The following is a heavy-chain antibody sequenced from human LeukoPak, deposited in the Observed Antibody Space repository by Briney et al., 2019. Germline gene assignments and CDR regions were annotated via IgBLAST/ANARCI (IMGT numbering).Heavy chain of an antibody. D-gene: IGHD3-22*01. J-gene: IGHJ4*02. CDR2: IYYRGST. V-gene: IGHV4-61*01. Sequence: SETLSLTCNVSGGSVSSGSYFWTWIRQPPGKGLEWIGYIYYRGSTNYNPSLKSRVTISVDTSKNQFSLKLSSVTAADTAVYYCARLSGYSSGHYYSDYWGQGTLVTVSS. CDR1: GGSVSSGSYF. CDR3: ARLSGYSSGHYYSDY.